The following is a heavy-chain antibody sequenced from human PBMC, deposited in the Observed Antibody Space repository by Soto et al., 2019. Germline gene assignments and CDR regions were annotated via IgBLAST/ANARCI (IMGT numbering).Heavy chain of an antibody. D-gene: IGHD3-10*01. J-gene: IGHJ6*02. V-gene: IGHV4-34*01. CDR1: GGSFSGYY. CDR2: INHSGST. Sequence: PSETLSLTCAVYGGSFSGYYWSWIRQPPGKGLEWIGEINHSGSTNYNPSLKSRVTISVDTSKNQFSLKLSSVTAADTAVYYCARGPRRPDRGTLWFGEPYYYYYYGMDVWGQGTTVTVS. CDR3: ARGPRRPDRGTLWFGEPYYYYYYGMDV.